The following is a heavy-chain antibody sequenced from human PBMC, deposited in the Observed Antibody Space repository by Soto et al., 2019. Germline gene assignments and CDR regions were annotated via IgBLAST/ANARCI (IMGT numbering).Heavy chain of an antibody. J-gene: IGHJ6*02. CDR2: VHHSWGS. CDR3: ARQGFGPLHGLVDV. CDR1: SGSIGSYY. V-gene: IGHV4-59*08. Sequence: SETLCLTCPVSSGSIGSYYWSWFRQSPGKRMEWIGYVHHSWGSSYNPSLQSRVAISLDTSKSQFSLKVTSVTATDTAVYYCARQGFGPLHGLVDVWGQGTTVTVSS. D-gene: IGHD3-10*01.